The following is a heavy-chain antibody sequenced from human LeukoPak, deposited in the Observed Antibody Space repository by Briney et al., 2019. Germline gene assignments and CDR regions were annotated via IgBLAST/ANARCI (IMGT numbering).Heavy chain of an antibody. D-gene: IGHD3-22*01. CDR1: GGSFSGYY. V-gene: IGHV4-34*01. CDR3: ARGGGYYYDSSGYYSSPLVGEY. Sequence: PSETLSLTCAVYGGSFSGYYWSWIRQPPGKGLEWIGEINHSGSTNYNPSIKSRVTISVDTSKNQFSLKLSSVTAADTAVFYCARGGGYYYDSSGYYSSPLVGEYWGQGTLVTVSS. CDR2: INHSGST. J-gene: IGHJ4*02.